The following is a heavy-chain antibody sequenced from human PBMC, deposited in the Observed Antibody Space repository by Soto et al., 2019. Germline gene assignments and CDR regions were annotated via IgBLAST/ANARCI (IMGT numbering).Heavy chain of an antibody. D-gene: IGHD3-22*01. CDR3: ARGSRGDYYDSSGYYYRGYFQH. CDR1: GYTFTSYG. Sequence: QVQLVQSGAEVKKPGASVKVSCKASGYTFTSYGISWVRQAPGQGLEWMGWISAYNGNTNYAQKLQGRVTMTTDTSTSTAYMELRSLRSDDTAVYYCARGSRGDYYDSSGYYYRGYFQHWGQGTLVTVSS. V-gene: IGHV1-18*01. J-gene: IGHJ1*01. CDR2: ISAYNGNT.